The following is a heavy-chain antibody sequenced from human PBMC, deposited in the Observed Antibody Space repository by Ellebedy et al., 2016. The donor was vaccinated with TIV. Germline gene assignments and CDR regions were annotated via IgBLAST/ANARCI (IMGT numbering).Heavy chain of an antibody. CDR3: ARGGYYDFWSGRGYYFDY. V-gene: IGHV4-34*01. J-gene: IGHJ4*02. CDR2: INHSGST. CDR1: GGSFSGYY. Sequence: SETLSLTXAVYGGSFSGYYWSWIRQPPGKGLEWIGEINHSGSTNYNPSLKSRVTISVDTSKNQFSLKLSSVTAADTAVYYCARGGYYDFWSGRGYYFDYWGQGTLVTVSS. D-gene: IGHD3-3*01.